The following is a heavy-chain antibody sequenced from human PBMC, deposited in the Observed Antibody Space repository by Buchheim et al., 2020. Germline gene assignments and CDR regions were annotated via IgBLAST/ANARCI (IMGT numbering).Heavy chain of an antibody. Sequence: QVQLQESGPGLVKPSETLSLTCTVSGGSISNYYWNWIRQPPGKEMEWIGYIYSSGNTNYNPSLKSRVTISIDTSTNQFSLRLSSVTAADTAVYYCARSPRIASRENWFDPWGQGTL. CDR3: ARSPRIASRENWFDP. CDR1: GGSISNYY. CDR2: IYSSGNT. J-gene: IGHJ5*02. V-gene: IGHV4-59*08. D-gene: IGHD6-13*01.